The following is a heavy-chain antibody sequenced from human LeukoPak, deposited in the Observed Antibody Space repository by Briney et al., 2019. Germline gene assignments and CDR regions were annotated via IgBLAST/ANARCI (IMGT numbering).Heavy chain of an antibody. V-gene: IGHV3-30-3*01. Sequence: PGGSLRLSCAASGFTFSSYAMHWVRQAPGKGLEWVAVISYDGSNKYYADSVKGRFTISRDNSKNTLYLQMNSLRAEDTAVYYCARDRSIFGVVTTFDYWGQGTLVTVSS. CDR1: GFTFSSYA. CDR2: ISYDGSNK. CDR3: ARDRSIFGVVTTFDY. J-gene: IGHJ4*02. D-gene: IGHD3-3*01.